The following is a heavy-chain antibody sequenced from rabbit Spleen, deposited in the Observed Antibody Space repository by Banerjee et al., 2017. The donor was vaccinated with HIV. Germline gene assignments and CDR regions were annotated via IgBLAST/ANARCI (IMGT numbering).Heavy chain of an antibody. D-gene: IGHD8-1*01. V-gene: IGHV1S40*01. CDR1: GFSLSSSDY. Sequence: QSLEESGGDLVKPGGTLTLTCTASGFSLSSSDYMCWVRQAPGKGLEWISCIAGGSSGFTYSATWAKGRFTISKTSSTTVTLQMTSLTAADTATYFCARYSASTYPMWGPGSLVTVS. CDR2: IAGGSSGFT. J-gene: IGHJ4*01. CDR3: ARYSASTYPM.